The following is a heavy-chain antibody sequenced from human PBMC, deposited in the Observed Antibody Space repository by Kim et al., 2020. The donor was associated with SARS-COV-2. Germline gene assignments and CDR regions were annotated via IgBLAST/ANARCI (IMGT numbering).Heavy chain of an antibody. J-gene: IGHJ4*02. V-gene: IGHV3-23*01. CDR2: ISGSGGST. CDR3: AKNLRATMIVVGTKEIYFDY. Sequence: GGSLRLSCAASGFTFSSYAMSWVRQAPGKGLEWVSAISGSGGSTYYADSVKGRFTISRDNSKNTLYLQMNSLRAEDTAVYYCAKNLRATMIVVGTKEIYFDYWGQGTLVTVSS. D-gene: IGHD3-22*01. CDR1: GFTFSSYA.